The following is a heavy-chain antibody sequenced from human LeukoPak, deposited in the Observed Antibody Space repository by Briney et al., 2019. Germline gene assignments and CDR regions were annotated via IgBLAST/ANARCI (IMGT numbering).Heavy chain of an antibody. D-gene: IGHD2-21*02. CDR2: IYYSGST. Sequence: SETLSLTCTVSGGSISSSSYYWGWIRQPPGKGLEWIGSIYYSGSTYYSPSLKSRVTISVDTSKNQFSLKLSSVTAADTAVYYCASSVVVTAIPYYFDYWGQGTLVTVSS. V-gene: IGHV4-39*07. CDR3: ASSVVVTAIPYYFDY. J-gene: IGHJ4*02. CDR1: GGSISSSSYY.